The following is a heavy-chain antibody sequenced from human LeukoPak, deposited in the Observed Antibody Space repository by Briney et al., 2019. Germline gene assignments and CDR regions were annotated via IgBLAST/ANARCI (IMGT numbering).Heavy chain of an antibody. CDR1: GFIFSNNW. CDR3: ARDSAKGGSKGAIGATDY. Sequence: GGSLRLSCAASGFIFSNNWMSWVRQAPGKGLELVANIKEDGSEKHYVDSVKGRFTISRDNAKNSLYLQMNSLRAEDTAVYYCARDSAKGGSKGAIGATDYWGQGTLVTVSS. V-gene: IGHV3-7*01. J-gene: IGHJ4*02. CDR2: IKEDGSEK. D-gene: IGHD1-26*01.